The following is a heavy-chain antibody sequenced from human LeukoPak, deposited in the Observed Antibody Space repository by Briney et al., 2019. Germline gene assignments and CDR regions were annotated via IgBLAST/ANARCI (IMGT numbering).Heavy chain of an antibody. CDR1: GGSFSGYD. V-gene: IGHV4-34*01. CDR3: AGNYYYDSSGRRPNPRFDY. CDR2: INHSGST. D-gene: IGHD3-22*01. J-gene: IGHJ4*02. Sequence: SETLSLTCAVYGGSFSGYDWSWIRQPPGKGLEWIGEINHSGSTNYNPSLKRRVTISLNTPKNQFSLKLSSGIAADTAVYYCAGNYYYDSSGRRPNPRFDYWGRGTLVTVSS.